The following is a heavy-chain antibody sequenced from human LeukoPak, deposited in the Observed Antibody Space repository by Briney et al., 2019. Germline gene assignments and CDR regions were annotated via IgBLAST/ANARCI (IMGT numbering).Heavy chain of an antibody. CDR2: IIPIFGTT. D-gene: IGHD5-18*01. J-gene: IGHJ4*02. V-gene: IGHV1-69*06. CDR3: ARGAPGYSLSNGPDY. CDR1: GGTFSNYA. Sequence: SVKVSCKASGGTFSNYAITWVRQAPGQGLEWMGGIIPIFGTTTYAQKFQGRVTITADKSTSTAYMELSSLRSEDTAVYYCARGAPGYSLSNGPDYWGQGTLVTVSS.